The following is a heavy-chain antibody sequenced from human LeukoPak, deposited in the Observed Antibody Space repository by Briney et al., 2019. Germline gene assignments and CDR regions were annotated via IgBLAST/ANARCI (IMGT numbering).Heavy chain of an antibody. CDR2: IIPILGIA. J-gene: IGHJ4*02. V-gene: IGHV1-69*04. Sequence: GSSVKVSCKASGGTFSSYAISWVRQAPGQGLEWMGRIIPILGIANYAQKFQGRVTITADKSTSTAYMELSSLRSEDTAVYYCARSSRITMIVEGYWGQGTLVTVSS. D-gene: IGHD3-22*01. CDR3: ARSSRITMIVEGY. CDR1: GGTFSSYA.